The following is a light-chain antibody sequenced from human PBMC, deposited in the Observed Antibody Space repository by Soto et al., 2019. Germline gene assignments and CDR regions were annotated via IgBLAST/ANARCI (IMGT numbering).Light chain of an antibody. CDR2: TTS. V-gene: IGKV1-39*01. Sequence: DIQMTQSPSSLSASVGDRVTITCRASQTIINYLSRYQQKPGKAPKLLIYTTSVLQSGVPSRFSGSGSGTGFTLTISSLQPDDFATYYCRQSFSTLPSGPGAKVNIK. J-gene: IGKJ3*01. CDR1: QTIINY. CDR3: RQSFSTLP.